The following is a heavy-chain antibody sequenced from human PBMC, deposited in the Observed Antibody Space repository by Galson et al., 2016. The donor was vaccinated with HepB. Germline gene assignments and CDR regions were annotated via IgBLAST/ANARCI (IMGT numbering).Heavy chain of an antibody. J-gene: IGHJ4*02. V-gene: IGHV3-23*01. CDR1: GFTFSIYA. Sequence: LRLSCAVSGFTFSIYAMSWVRQAPGKGLEWVSAISSSGDRAYYAYSVKGRFTISRDNSKNTLYLQMNSLRAEDAAVYYCARDVTVTMGRGVLDYWGQGTLVTVSS. D-gene: IGHD3-10*01. CDR2: ISSSGDRA. CDR3: ARDVTVTMGRGVLDY.